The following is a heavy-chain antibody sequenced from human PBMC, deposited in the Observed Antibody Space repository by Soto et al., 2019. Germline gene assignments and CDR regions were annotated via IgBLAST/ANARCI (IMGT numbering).Heavy chain of an antibody. CDR3: AKDTYFYDSSGYLAEYFQH. J-gene: IGHJ1*01. Sequence: SQTLSLTCTVSGGSISSYYWSWIRQPPGKGLEWIGYIYYSGSTNYNPSLKSRVTISVDTSKNQFSLKLSSVTAADTAVYYCAKDTYFYDSSGYLAEYFQHWGQGTLVTVSS. CDR2: IYYSGST. V-gene: IGHV4-59*12. CDR1: GGSISSYY. D-gene: IGHD3-22*01.